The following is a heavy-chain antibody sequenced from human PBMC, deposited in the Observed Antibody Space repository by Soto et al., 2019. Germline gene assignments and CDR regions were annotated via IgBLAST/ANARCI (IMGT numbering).Heavy chain of an antibody. D-gene: IGHD2-15*01. J-gene: IGHJ4*02. CDR1: GFTLSSYG. V-gene: IGHV3-30*18. CDR3: AKWFVLVVAADYFDY. Sequence: QVQLVESGGGVVQPGRSLRLSCEASGFTLSSYGMHWVRQAPGKGLEWVGVISYDGSNKYYADSVKGRFTISRDNSKNTLYLQMNSLKDEDTAVYYCAKWFVLVVAADYFDYWGQGILVTVSS. CDR2: ISYDGSNK.